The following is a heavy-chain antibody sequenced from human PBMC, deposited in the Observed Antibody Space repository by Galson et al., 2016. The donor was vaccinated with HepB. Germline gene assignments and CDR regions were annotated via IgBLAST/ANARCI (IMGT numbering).Heavy chain of an antibody. CDR3: ATTVDLVVYAIAEVGAFDI. CDR1: GYTFTHYW. V-gene: IGHV5-51*01. Sequence: QSGAEVTKPGESLKISCKGSGYTFTHYWIGWVRQMPGKGLERMGIIYPGDSDTTYNPSFQGQVTISADKSISTAYLQWSSLKASDTAMYYCATTVDLVVYAIAEVGAFDIWGTGTLVTVSS. CDR2: IYPGDSDT. D-gene: IGHD2-8*02. J-gene: IGHJ3*02.